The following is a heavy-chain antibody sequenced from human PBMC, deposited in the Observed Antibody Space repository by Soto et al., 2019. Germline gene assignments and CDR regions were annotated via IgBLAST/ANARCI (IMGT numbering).Heavy chain of an antibody. J-gene: IGHJ6*02. V-gene: IGHV1-2*02. CDR2: INPNSGGT. Sequence: GASVKVSCNASGYTFTGYYMHWVRQAPGQGLEWMGWINPNSGGTNYAQKFQGRITMTRDTSISTAYMELSRLRSDDTAVYYCAREEGGTIFAYYGMDVWGQGTTVTVSS. CDR1: GYTFTGYY. CDR3: AREEGGTIFAYYGMDV. D-gene: IGHD3-3*01.